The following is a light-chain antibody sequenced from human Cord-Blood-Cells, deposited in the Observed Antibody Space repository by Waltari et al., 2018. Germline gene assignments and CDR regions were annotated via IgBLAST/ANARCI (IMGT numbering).Light chain of an antibody. CDR1: SSEVGGYNY. V-gene: IGLV2-14*01. CDR2: DVS. Sequence: QSALTQPASASASPGQSITISCTGTSSEVGGYNYVSGYQQHPGKAPKLMIYDVSNRPAGVSNRFPGSKSGNTASLTISGLQAEDEADYYCSSYTSSSTYVFGTGTKVTVL. J-gene: IGLJ1*01. CDR3: SSYTSSSTYV.